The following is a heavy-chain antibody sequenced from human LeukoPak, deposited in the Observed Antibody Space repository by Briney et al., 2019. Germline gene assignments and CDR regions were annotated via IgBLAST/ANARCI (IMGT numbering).Heavy chain of an antibody. CDR1: GFTFSSYW. CDR3: AREGGSYSSGYHYGVAEYFQH. J-gene: IGHJ1*01. Sequence: PGGSLRLSCAASGFTFSSYWMSWVRQAPGKGLEWVANIKQDGSEKYYVDSVKGRFTISRDNAKNSLYLQMNSLRAEDTAVYYCAREGGSYSSGYHYGVAEYFQHWGQGTLVTVSS. V-gene: IGHV3-7*01. D-gene: IGHD3-22*01. CDR2: IKQDGSEK.